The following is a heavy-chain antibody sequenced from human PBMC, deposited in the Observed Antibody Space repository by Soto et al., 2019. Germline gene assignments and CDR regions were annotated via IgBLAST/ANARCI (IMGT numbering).Heavy chain of an antibody. V-gene: IGHV3-23*01. CDR1: GFTFRNFV. J-gene: IGHJ5*02. CDR3: AQDGGGGVVGPPHAS. Sequence: GSLRLSCAASGFTFRNFVMSWVRQAPGKGLEWVSAIRATGGQTFYADSVKGRFTISRDNSKNMLYLQIDSLRDEDTALYFCAQDGGGGVVGPPHASWGQGPLVTVPS. CDR2: IRATGGQT. D-gene: IGHD2-15*01.